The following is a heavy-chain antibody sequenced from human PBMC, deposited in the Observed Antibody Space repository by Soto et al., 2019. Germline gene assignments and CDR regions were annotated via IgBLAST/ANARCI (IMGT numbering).Heavy chain of an antibody. D-gene: IGHD3-9*01. CDR1: GLNLSVYW. CDR3: ARARNTYFDSLTDYFRPGFFDN. J-gene: IGHJ4*02. Sequence: EVQLVESGGGFVQPGGSLRLSCAASGLNLSVYWMHWVRQVPGKGPVWVSIISSDGKTSDYADSVKGRFTISRDNVKNTVHLQMNSLRVDDTAVYYCARARNTYFDSLTDYFRPGFFDNWGQGALVTVSS. CDR2: ISSDGKTS. V-gene: IGHV3-74*01.